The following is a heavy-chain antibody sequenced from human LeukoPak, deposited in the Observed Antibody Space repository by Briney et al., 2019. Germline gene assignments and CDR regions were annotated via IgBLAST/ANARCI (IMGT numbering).Heavy chain of an antibody. Sequence: GGSLRLSCAASGFTFSSYSMNWVRQAPGKGLEWVSSISSSSSYIYYADSVKGRFTISRDNAKNSLYLQMNSLRAEDTAVYYCARGSLGLLHHFDYWGQGTLVTVSS. CDR1: GFTFSSYS. CDR2: ISSSSSYI. D-gene: IGHD1-7*01. V-gene: IGHV3-21*01. CDR3: ARGSLGLLHHFDY. J-gene: IGHJ4*02.